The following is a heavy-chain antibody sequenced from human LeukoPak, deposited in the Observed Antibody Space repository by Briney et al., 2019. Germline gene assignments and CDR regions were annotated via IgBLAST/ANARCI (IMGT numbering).Heavy chain of an antibody. Sequence: GGSLRLSCAASGFTSSSYGMHWVRQAPGKGLEWVAVIWYDGSNKYYADSVKGRFTISRDNSKNTLYLQMNSLRAEDTAVYYCAKDTYGSGNWFDPWGQGTLVTVSS. J-gene: IGHJ5*02. D-gene: IGHD3-10*01. CDR2: IWYDGSNK. V-gene: IGHV3-33*06. CDR1: GFTSSSYG. CDR3: AKDTYGSGNWFDP.